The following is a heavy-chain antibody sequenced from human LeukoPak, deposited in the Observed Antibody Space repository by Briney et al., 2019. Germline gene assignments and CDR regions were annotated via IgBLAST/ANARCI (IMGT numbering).Heavy chain of an antibody. J-gene: IGHJ5*02. CDR3: AKWVHTAMGT. D-gene: IGHD5-18*01. V-gene: IGHV3-30*02. Sequence: GGSLRLSCAASGFTFSSYGMHWVRQAPGKGLEWVAFIRFDGSNRYYVDSVKGRFTISRDNSKNTVFLQMNTLRVEDTAVYYCAKWVHTAMGTWGQGTPVTVSS. CDR1: GFTFSSYG. CDR2: IRFDGSNR.